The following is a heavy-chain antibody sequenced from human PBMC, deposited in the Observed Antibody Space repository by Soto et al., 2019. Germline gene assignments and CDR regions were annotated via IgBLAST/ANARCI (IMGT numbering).Heavy chain of an antibody. Sequence: SETLSLTCTVSGGSISSYYWSWIRQPPGKGLEWIGYIYYSGSTNYNPSLKSRVTISVDTSKNQFSLKLSSVTAADTAVYYCARDRSSTAPNFDYWGQGTLVTVSS. CDR3: ARDRSSTAPNFDY. CDR2: IYYSGST. V-gene: IGHV4-59*01. D-gene: IGHD4-4*01. J-gene: IGHJ4*02. CDR1: GGSISSYY.